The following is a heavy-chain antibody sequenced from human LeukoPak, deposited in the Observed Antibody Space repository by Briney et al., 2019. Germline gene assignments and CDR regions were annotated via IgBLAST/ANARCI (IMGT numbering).Heavy chain of an antibody. Sequence: ASVKVSCKASGYTFTSYGISWVRQAPGQGLEWMGWISAYNGNTNYAQKLQGRVTMTTDTSTSTAYMELRSLRSDDTAVYYCARDVNYYGSGSSFDYWGQGTLVTVSS. D-gene: IGHD3-10*01. CDR2: ISAYNGNT. CDR1: GYTFTSYG. CDR3: ARDVNYYGSGSSFDY. V-gene: IGHV1-18*01. J-gene: IGHJ4*02.